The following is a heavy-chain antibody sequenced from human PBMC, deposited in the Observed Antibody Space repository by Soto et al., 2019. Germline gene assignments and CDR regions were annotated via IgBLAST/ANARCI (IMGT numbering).Heavy chain of an antibody. V-gene: IGHV3-21*01. CDR2: ISKGSDYI. CDR1: GFSFSDYT. Sequence: GGSLRLSCAASGFSFSDYTMNWVRQAPGKGLEWVSSISKGSDYIFYADKVKGRFTISRDNARNSLRLQMTSLRVEDTAVYYCAKDSGCVNNACAYDPWGQGTLVTVSS. D-gene: IGHD1-20*01. J-gene: IGHJ5*02. CDR3: AKDSGCVNNACAYDP.